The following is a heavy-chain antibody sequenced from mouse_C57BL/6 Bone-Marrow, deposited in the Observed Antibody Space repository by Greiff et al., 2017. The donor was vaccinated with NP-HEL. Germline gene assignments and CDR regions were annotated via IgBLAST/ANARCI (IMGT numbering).Heavy chain of an antibody. J-gene: IGHJ4*01. CDR3: GWFYAMDY. D-gene: IGHD2-2*01. Sequence: VQLQQSGAELVKPGASVKLSCKASGYTFTSYWMHWVKQRPGQGLEWIGMIHPNSGSTNSNEKFKSKATLTVDKSSSTAYMQLSSLTSEDSAVYYCGWFYAMDYWGQGTSVTVSS. CDR2: IHPNSGST. V-gene: IGHV1-64*01. CDR1: GYTFTSYW.